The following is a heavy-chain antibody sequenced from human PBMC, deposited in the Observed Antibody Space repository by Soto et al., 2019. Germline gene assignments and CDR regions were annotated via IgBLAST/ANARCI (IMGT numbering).Heavy chain of an antibody. D-gene: IGHD5-12*01. CDR2: IIPIFGTA. CDR1: GGTFSSYA. V-gene: IGHV1-69*13. CDR3: AGRPPEMATTRYYFDY. J-gene: IGHJ4*02. Sequence: GGSVKVSCKASGGTFSSYAISWVRQAPGQGLEWMGGIIPIFGTANYAQKFQGRVTITADESASTAYMELSSLRSEDTAVYYCAGRPPEMATTRYYFDYWGQGTLVTVSS.